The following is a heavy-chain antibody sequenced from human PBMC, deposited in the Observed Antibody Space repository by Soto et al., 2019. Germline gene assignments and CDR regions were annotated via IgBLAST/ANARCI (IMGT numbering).Heavy chain of an antibody. CDR1: GGSISSGGYY. V-gene: IGHV4-31*03. CDR2: IYYSGST. J-gene: IGHJ4*02. D-gene: IGHD1-26*01. CDR3: AGTREVHFDY. Sequence: QVQLQESGPGLVKPSQTLSLTCTVSGGSISSGGYYWSWIRQHPGKGLELIGYIYYSGSTYYNPSHKSRVTISVATSKNQFSLKLSSVTAADTAVYYCAGTREVHFDYWGQGTLVTVSS.